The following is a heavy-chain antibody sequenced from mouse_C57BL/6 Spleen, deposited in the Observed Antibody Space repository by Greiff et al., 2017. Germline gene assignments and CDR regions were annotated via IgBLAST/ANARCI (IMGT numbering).Heavy chain of an antibody. Sequence: QVQLQQSGAELARPGASVKLSCKASGYTFTSYGISWVKQRTGQGLEWIGEIYPRSGNTYYNEKFKGKATLTADKSASTAYLELLSLTTEDAAVYFCARYYGSSYVGYYFDYWGQGTTLTVAS. J-gene: IGHJ2*01. CDR3: ARYYGSSYVGYYFDY. D-gene: IGHD1-1*01. CDR2: IYPRSGNT. CDR1: GYTFTSYG. V-gene: IGHV1-81*01.